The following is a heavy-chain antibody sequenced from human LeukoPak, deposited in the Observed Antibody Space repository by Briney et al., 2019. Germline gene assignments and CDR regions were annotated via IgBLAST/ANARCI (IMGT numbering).Heavy chain of an antibody. CDR3: ARGQNSYGFWSGSLRSYYYYYMDV. J-gene: IGHJ6*03. D-gene: IGHD3-3*01. CDR1: GYIFTNYY. CDR2: INPSGGST. V-gene: IGHV1-46*01. Sequence: ASVKVSCKASGYIFTNYYIHWVRQAPGQGLEWMGIINPSGGSTTYAQKFQGRVTMTRDMSTSTVYMELSSLRSEDTAVYYCARGQNSYGFWSGSLRSYYYYYMDVWGKGTTVTVSS.